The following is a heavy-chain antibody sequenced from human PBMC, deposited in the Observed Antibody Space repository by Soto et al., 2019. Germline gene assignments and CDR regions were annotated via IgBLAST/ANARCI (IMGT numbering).Heavy chain of an antibody. CDR1: GGSVSSGSYY. CDR3: AREAHDSSGYYGDAFDI. D-gene: IGHD3-22*01. Sequence: PSETLSLTCTVSGGSVSSGSYYWSWIRQPQGKGLEWIGYIYYSGSTNYNPSLKSRVTISVDTSKNQFSLKLSSVTAADTAVYYCAREAHDSSGYYGDAFDIWGQGTMVTVSS. CDR2: IYYSGST. J-gene: IGHJ3*02. V-gene: IGHV4-61*01.